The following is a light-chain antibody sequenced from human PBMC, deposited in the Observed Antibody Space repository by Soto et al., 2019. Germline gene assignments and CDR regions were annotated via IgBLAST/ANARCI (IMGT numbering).Light chain of an antibody. CDR3: QHHRSYPLT. Sequence: DIQMTQSPSTLSASVGDRVIITCRASQSVSSWLAWYQHKPGKAPKLLIYKASSFQSGVPSRFSGSRSGTEFTLTINPLQPDHFATYYYQHHRSYPLTFGQGTLLQMK. V-gene: IGKV1-5*03. CDR1: QSVSSW. J-gene: IGKJ5*01. CDR2: KAS.